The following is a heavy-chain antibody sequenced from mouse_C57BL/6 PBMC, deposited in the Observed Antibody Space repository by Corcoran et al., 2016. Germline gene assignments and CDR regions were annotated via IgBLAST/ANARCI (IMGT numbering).Heavy chain of an antibody. CDR3: ARKSLKIITEGYAMDY. Sequence: EVQLQQSGPVLVKPGASVKMSCKASGYTFTDYYMNWVKQSHGKSLEWIGVINPYNGGTSYNQKFKGKATLTVDKSSSTAYMELNSLTSEDSAVYYCARKSLKIITEGYAMDYWGQGTSVTVSS. J-gene: IGHJ4*01. V-gene: IGHV1-19*01. CDR1: GYTFTDYY. D-gene: IGHD1-1*01. CDR2: INPYNGGT.